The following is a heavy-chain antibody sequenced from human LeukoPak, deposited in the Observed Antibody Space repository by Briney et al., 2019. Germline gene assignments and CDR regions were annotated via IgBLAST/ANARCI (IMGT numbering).Heavy chain of an antibody. D-gene: IGHD3-22*01. CDR2: ISGSGGST. CDR3: AKGRDYYDSSGYYGCCYFDY. CDR1: GFTFSSYA. V-gene: IGHV3-23*01. J-gene: IGHJ4*02. Sequence: GGALRLSCAASGFTFSSYAISWVRQAPGKGLEWGSAISGSGGSTYYADSVKGRFTISRDNSKATLYLQMNSLRAEDTAVYYCAKGRDYYDSSGYYGCCYFDYWGQGTLVTVSS.